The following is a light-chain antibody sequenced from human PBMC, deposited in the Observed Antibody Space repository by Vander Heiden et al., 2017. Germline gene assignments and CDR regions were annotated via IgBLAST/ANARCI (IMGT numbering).Light chain of an antibody. V-gene: IGLV2-23*01. J-gene: IGLJ1*01. Sequence: QSALTPPASVSGSPGPSITISCTGTSSDVGSYNLVSWYQQHPGKAPKLMIYEGSKRPSGVSNRFSGSKSGNTASLTISGLQAEDEADYYCCSYAGSSTSVFGTGTKVTVL. CDR1: SSDVGSYNL. CDR2: EGS. CDR3: CSYAGSSTSV.